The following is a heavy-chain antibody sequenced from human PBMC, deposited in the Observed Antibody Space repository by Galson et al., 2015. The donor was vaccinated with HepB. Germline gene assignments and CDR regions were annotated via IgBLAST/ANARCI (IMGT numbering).Heavy chain of an antibody. Sequence: SVKVSCKASGFTFPNYDINWVRQATGQGLEWLGWMNPDSGNTGYAQKFQGRVTLTRNTSITTAYMVLTRLRSEDTAIYYCARGPAGYDSSGYFDYWGQGTPVTVSS. CDR1: GFTFPNYD. CDR2: MNPDSGNT. V-gene: IGHV1-8*01. D-gene: IGHD3-22*01. J-gene: IGHJ4*02. CDR3: ARGPAGYDSSGYFDY.